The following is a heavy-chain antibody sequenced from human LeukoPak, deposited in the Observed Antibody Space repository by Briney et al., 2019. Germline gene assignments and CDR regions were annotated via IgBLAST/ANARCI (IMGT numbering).Heavy chain of an antibody. CDR2: ISHSGST. CDR1: GGSFSGYF. Sequence: SETLPLTCAVYGGSFSGYFWSWIRQPPGKGLEWIGEISHSGSTNYNPSLKSRVTISVDTSKNQFSLKLSSVTAADTAVYYCARSDYYGSGQGAFDIWGQGTMVTVSS. D-gene: IGHD3-10*01. V-gene: IGHV4-34*01. J-gene: IGHJ3*02. CDR3: ARSDYYGSGQGAFDI.